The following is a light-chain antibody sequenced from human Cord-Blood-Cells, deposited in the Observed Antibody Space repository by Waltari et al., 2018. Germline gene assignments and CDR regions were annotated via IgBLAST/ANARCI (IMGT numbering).Light chain of an antibody. CDR1: QSVSSN. J-gene: IGKJ1*01. CDR2: GAS. V-gene: IGKV3-15*01. Sequence: IVMTQSPATLSVSPGERATLSCRASQSVSSNLAWYQQKPGQAPRLLIYGASTRASGIPAWFSGSGSGTEFTLTISSMQSEDFAVYYCQQYNNWWTFGQGTKVEIK. CDR3: QQYNNWWT.